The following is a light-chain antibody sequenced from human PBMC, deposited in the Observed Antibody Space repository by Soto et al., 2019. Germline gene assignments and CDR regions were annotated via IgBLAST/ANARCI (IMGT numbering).Light chain of an antibody. J-gene: IGKJ1*01. Sequence: EIVLTQSPGTLSVSPGERATLSCRASETISSDKLAWYQQKPGQPPSLLIYGTFSRATGIPDRFSGSGSGIDFTLTISRLEPEDSAISYCQQYGSWTFGQGTKVEI. V-gene: IGKV3-20*01. CDR1: ETISSDK. CDR2: GTF. CDR3: QQYGSWT.